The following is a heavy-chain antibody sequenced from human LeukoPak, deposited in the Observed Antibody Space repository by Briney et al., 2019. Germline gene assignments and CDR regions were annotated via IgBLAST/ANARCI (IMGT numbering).Heavy chain of an antibody. D-gene: IGHD3-10*01. CDR3: ANYGSGSYRFDP. CDR2: IYYSGST. V-gene: IGHV4-31*03. CDR1: GGSISSGGYY. Sequence: SETLSLTCTVSGGSISSGGYYWSWIRERPGKDLEWIGYIYYSGSTYYNPSLKSRVTISVDTSKNQFSLKLSSVTAADTAVYYCANYGSGSYRFDPWGQGTLVTVSS. J-gene: IGHJ5*02.